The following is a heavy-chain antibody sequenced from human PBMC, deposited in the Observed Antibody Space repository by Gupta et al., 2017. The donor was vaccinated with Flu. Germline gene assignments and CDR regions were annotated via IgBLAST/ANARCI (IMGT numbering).Heavy chain of an antibody. J-gene: IGHJ4*02. CDR2: ISSSSSYI. CDR3: ARGYCSGGSCYNRDYYFDY. Sequence: VLEWVSSISSSSSYIYYADSVKGRFTISRDNAKNSLYLQMNSLRAEDTAVYYCARGYCSGGSCYNRDYYFDYWGQGTLVTVSS. V-gene: IGHV3-21*01. D-gene: IGHD2-15*01.